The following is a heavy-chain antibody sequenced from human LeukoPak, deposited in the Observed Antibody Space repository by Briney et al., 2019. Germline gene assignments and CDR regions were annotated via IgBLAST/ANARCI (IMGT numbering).Heavy chain of an antibody. CDR2: INHSGST. Sequence: SETLSLTCAVYGGSFSGYYWSWIRQPPGKGLEWIGEINHSGSTNYNPSLKSRVTISVDTPKNQFSLKLSSVTAADTAVYYCGGGKMGWGKFDYGGREPLAPVP. CDR1: GGSFSGYY. V-gene: IGHV4-34*01. CDR3: GGGKMGWGKFDY. D-gene: IGHD3-16*01. J-gene: IGHJ4*02.